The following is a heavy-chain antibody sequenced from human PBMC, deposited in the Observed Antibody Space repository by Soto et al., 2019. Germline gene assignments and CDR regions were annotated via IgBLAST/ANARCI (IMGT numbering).Heavy chain of an antibody. CDR3: ARGLPTTVTILQS. CDR2: INVGNGNT. D-gene: IGHD4-17*01. J-gene: IGHJ5*02. Sequence: QVHLVQSGAEVKKPGASVKVSCKASGFPFAGNTVLWVHQAPGQGPEWMGWINVGNGNTKLSQKFQDRLTLARDTSASTAYMELSSLRSEDTAVYYCARGLPTTVTILQSWGQGTLVTVAS. V-gene: IGHV1-3*01. CDR1: GFPFAGNT.